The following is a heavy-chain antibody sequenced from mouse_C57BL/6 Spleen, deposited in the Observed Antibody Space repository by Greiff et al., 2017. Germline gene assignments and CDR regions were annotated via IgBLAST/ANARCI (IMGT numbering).Heavy chain of an antibody. CDR2: INPYNGGT. V-gene: IGHV1-19*01. J-gene: IGHJ4*01. Sequence: EVQLQQSGPVLVKPGASVKMSCKASGYTFTDYYMNWVKQSHGKSLEWIGVINPYNGGTSYNQKFKGKATLTVDKSSSTAYMELNSLTSEESAVYYCAREDYYGNALYAMDYWGQGTSVTVSS. D-gene: IGHD1-1*01. CDR1: GYTFTDYY. CDR3: AREDYYGNALYAMDY.